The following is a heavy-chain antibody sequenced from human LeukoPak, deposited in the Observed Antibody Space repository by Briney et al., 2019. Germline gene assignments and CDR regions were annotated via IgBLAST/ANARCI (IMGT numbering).Heavy chain of an antibody. CDR3: AKGGYCSSTSCYLYDAFDI. CDR2: ISGSGGST. Sequence: GGSLRLSCAASGFTVSSNYMSWVRQAPGKGLEWVSAISGSGGSTYYADSVKGRFTISRDNSKNTLYLQMNSLRAEDTAVYYCAKGGYCSSTSCYLYDAFDIWGQGTMVTVSS. D-gene: IGHD2-2*01. J-gene: IGHJ3*02. V-gene: IGHV3-23*01. CDR1: GFTVSSNY.